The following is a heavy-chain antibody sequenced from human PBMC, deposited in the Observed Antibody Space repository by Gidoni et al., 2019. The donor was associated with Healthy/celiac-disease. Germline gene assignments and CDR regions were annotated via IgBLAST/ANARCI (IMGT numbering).Heavy chain of an antibody. CDR3: ARLSSGYYYGMDV. D-gene: IGHD6-19*01. CDR1: GGTISSSSYY. J-gene: IGHJ6*02. V-gene: IGHV4-39*01. CDR2: IYYSGRT. Sequence: QLQLQESGPGPVKPSETLSLTCTVPGGTISSSSYYWGWIRQPPGQGLEWIGSIYYSGRTYYNPSLKSRVTISVDTSKNQFSLKLSSVTAADTAVYYCARLSSGYYYGMDVWGQGTTVTVSS.